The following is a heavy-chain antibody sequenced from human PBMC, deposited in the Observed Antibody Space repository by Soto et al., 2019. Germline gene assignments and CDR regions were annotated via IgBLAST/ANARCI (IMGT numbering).Heavy chain of an antibody. CDR1: GFTFSSFH. CDR2: ITSSSDTI. J-gene: IGHJ6*02. V-gene: IGHV3-48*02. Sequence: PGGSLRLSCAASGFTFSSFHMNWVRQAPGRGLEWVAYITSSSDTIYYSDSVKGRFTISRDNGKNSLFLQMNSLRDEDTAVYYCARVVVVIPPGYHYAMDVWGQGTTVTVSS. D-gene: IGHD3-22*01. CDR3: ARVVVVIPPGYHYAMDV.